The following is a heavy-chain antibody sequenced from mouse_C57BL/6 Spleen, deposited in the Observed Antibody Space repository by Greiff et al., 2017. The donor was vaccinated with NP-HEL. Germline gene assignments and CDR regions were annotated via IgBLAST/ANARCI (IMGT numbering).Heavy chain of an antibody. Sequence: QVQLQQPGAELVRPGSSVKLSCKASGYTFTSYWMDWVKQRPGQGLEWIGDIYPGSGYTNYNEKFKSKATLTVDTSSSTSYMQLSSLTSEDSAVYYCALCYYGSGTAWFSYWGQVTLVTVSA. CDR2: IYPGSGYT. V-gene: IGHV1-55*01. J-gene: IGHJ3*01. D-gene: IGHD1-1*01. CDR1: GYTFTSYW. CDR3: ALCYYGSGTAWFSY.